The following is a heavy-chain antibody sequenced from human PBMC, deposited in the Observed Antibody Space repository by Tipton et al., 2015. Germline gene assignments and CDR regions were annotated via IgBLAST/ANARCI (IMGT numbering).Heavy chain of an antibody. Sequence: TLSLTCAVYGGSFSDYYWSWIRQSPGKGLEWIGEINHGGSTNYNPSLKSRVTISVDTSKNQSSLKLNSVTAADTAVYYCARGDWIIWGQGTLVTVSS. D-gene: IGHD3/OR15-3a*01. CDR2: INHGGST. J-gene: IGHJ4*02. CDR1: GGSFSDYY. V-gene: IGHV4-34*01. CDR3: ARGDWII.